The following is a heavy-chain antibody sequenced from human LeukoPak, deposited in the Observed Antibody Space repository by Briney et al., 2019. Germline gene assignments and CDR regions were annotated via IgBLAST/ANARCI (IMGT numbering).Heavy chain of an antibody. CDR1: GFIFCNYG. Sequence: PGGSLRLSCTVSGFIFCNYGMHWVRQAPGKGLEYVSAISRRGDSTYYAKSVKGRFATSRDNSKSTLYLQMNSLSIEDTAVYYCARDRSDYGKNCLDSWGQGTLVAVSS. J-gene: IGHJ4*02. V-gene: IGHV3-64*01. CDR3: ARDRSDYGKNCLDS. D-gene: IGHD4-17*01. CDR2: ISRRGDST.